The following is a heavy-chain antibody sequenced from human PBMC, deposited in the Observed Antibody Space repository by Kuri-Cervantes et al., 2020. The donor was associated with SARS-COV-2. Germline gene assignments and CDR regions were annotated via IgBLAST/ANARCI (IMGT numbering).Heavy chain of an antibody. Sequence: GGSLRLSCAASGFTFSSYEMNWVRQAPGKGLEWVSYISTSGSLIYYADSVKGRFTISRDNAKNSLYLQMNSLRAEDTAVYYCASAKRASYGDPYNDWGQGTLVTVSS. CDR2: ISTSGSLI. CDR3: ASAKRASYGDPYND. J-gene: IGHJ4*02. CDR1: GFTFSSYE. D-gene: IGHD4-17*01. V-gene: IGHV3-48*03.